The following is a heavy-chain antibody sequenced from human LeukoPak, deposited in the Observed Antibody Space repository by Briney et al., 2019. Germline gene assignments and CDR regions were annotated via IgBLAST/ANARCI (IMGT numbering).Heavy chain of an antibody. J-gene: IGHJ4*02. CDR1: GFTFSSYA. CDR3: AKDPYSSAWYGRSDY. CDR2: ISGNGGST. Sequence: GGSLRLSCAASGFTFSSYAMSWVRQAPGKGLEWVSAISGNGGSTYYADSVKGRFTISRDNSKNTLYLQMNSLRAEDTAVYYCAKDPYSSAWYGRSDYWGQGTLVTVSS. V-gene: IGHV3-23*01. D-gene: IGHD6-19*01.